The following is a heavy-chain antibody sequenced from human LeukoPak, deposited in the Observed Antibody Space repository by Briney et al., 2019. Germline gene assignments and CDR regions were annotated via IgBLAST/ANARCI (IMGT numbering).Heavy chain of an antibody. V-gene: IGHV4-38-2*02. J-gene: IGHJ5*02. Sequence: PSETLSLTCTVSGYSISSGYYWGWIRQPPGKGLEWTGSIYHSGSTYYNPSLKSRVTISVDTSKNQFSLKLSSVTAADTAVYYCARTRVVLVPAARRGGWFDPWGQGTLVTVSS. D-gene: IGHD2-2*01. CDR2: IYHSGST. CDR1: GYSISSGYY. CDR3: ARTRVVLVPAARRGGWFDP.